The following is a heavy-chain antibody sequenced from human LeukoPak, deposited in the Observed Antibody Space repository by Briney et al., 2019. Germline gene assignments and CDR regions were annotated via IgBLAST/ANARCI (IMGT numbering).Heavy chain of an antibody. CDR1: GFTFSSYG. Sequence: GGPLRLSCAASGFTFSSYGMHWIRQAPGKGLEWVAFIRYDGSNKYYEDSVKGRFTISRDNSKNTLYLQMNSLRAEDTAVYYCGKDPYYDSSSYYSYHLDYWGQGTLVTVSS. CDR3: GKDPYYDSSSYYSYHLDY. J-gene: IGHJ4*02. CDR2: IRYDGSNK. D-gene: IGHD3-22*01. V-gene: IGHV3-30*02.